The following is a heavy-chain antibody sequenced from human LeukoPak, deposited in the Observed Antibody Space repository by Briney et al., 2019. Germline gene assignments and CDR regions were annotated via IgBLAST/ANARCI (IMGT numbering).Heavy chain of an antibody. Sequence: TPSETLSLTCTVSGGSISSYYWSWIRQPPGKGLEWIGYIYYSGSTNYNPSLKSRVTISVDTSKNQFSLKLSSVTAADTAVYYCARSHRGLVLAPDYWGQGTLVTVSS. J-gene: IGHJ4*02. CDR1: GGSISSYY. CDR3: ARSHRGLVLAPDY. CDR2: IYYSGST. V-gene: IGHV4-59*08. D-gene: IGHD3/OR15-3a*01.